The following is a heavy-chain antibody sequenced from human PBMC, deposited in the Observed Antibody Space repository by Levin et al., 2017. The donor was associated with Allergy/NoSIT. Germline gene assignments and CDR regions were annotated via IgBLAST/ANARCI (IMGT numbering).Heavy chain of an antibody. CDR1: GFQFSLYG. CDR2: IVFDGNDQ. CDR3: AKRGYCSGNTCQSHDAIDV. J-gene: IGHJ3*01. Sequence: GGSLRLSCAASGFQFSLYGMHWVRQAPGKGLEWVAFIVFDGNDQYYADSVKGRFTISRDNSKNTLYLQMSSLRENDTAIYYCAKRGYCSGNTCQSHDAIDVWGQGTLVIVSS. D-gene: IGHD2-15*01. V-gene: IGHV3-30*02.